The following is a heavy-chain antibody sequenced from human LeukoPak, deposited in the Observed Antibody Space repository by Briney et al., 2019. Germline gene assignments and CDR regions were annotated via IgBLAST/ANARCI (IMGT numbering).Heavy chain of an antibody. D-gene: IGHD1-1*01. J-gene: IGHJ4*02. V-gene: IGHV3-64D*06. CDR3: VKDNEAGGGPFDR. Sequence: PGGSLRLSCSASGFILRSHAMHWVRQAPGKGLEYVSRISDNGGSTYYADSVKGRFTISRDNSKNTLYLQMSSLRAVDTAVYYCVKDNEAGGGPFDRWGQGTLVTVSS. CDR1: GFILRSHA. CDR2: ISDNGGST.